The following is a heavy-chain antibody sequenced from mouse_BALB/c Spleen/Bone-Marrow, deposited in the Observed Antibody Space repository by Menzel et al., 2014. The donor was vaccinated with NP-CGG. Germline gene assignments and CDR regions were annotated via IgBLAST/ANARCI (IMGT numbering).Heavy chain of an antibody. Sequence: EVKLQESGAELVRPGALVKLSCKASGFNIKDYYMHWVKQRPEQGLEWIGWIDPENGNTIYGPKFQGKASITADTSSNTAYLQLSSLTSEDTAVYYCASGYYSSSPYWYFDVWGAGTTVTVSS. J-gene: IGHJ1*01. CDR3: ASGYYSSSPYWYFDV. D-gene: IGHD1-1*01. CDR1: GFNIKDYY. CDR2: IDPENGNT. V-gene: IGHV14-1*02.